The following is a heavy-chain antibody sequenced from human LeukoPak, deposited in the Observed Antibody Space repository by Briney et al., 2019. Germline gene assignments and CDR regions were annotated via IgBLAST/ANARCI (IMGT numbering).Heavy chain of an antibody. CDR2: LSWEGQTT. V-gene: IGHV3-43*01. D-gene: IGHD3-10*01. CDR3: TRDTDYGSATNYFDS. Sequence: GGSLRLSCSASGFTIDVYAMDWLRQAPGKGLEWVALLSWEGQTTYYADSERGRFTISRNNSKNSLYLQMNSLRTEDTAFYYCTRDTDYGSATNYFDSWGQGTLVSVSS. J-gene: IGHJ4*02. CDR1: GFTIDVYA.